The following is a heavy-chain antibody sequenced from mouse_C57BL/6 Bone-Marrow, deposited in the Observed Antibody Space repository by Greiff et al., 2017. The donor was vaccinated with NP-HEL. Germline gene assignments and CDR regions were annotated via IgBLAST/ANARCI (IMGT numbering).Heavy chain of an antibody. V-gene: IGHV1-78*01. J-gene: IGHJ4*01. CDR1: GYTFPDHT. D-gene: IGHD2-3*01. CDR2: IYPRDGST. Sequence: QVQLQQSDAELVKPGASVKISCTVSGYTFPDHTIHWMKQRPEQGLEWIGYIYPRDGSTKYNEKFQGKATLTADKSSSTAYMQLNSLTSEDSAVYFWAREGLLRYAMDYWGRGSSGTVSS. CDR3: AREGLLRYAMDY.